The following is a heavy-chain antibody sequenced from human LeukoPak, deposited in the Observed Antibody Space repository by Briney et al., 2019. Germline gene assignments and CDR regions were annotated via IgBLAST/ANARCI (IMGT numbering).Heavy chain of an antibody. V-gene: IGHV3-48*01. Sequence: GVSLRLSCAASGFTFSSYGMNWVRQAPGKGLEWLSYLSNTGNIHYAQSVKGRFTISRDNAKNSLYLQMDGLRVEDTAVYYCARRGDTPMIGDHWGQGILVTVAS. CDR3: ARRGDTPMIGDH. CDR2: LSNTGNI. D-gene: IGHD5-18*01. J-gene: IGHJ4*02. CDR1: GFTFSSYG.